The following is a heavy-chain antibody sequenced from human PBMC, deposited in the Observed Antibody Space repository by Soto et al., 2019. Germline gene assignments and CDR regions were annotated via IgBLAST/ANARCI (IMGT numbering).Heavy chain of an antibody. Sequence: QVQLQESGPGLVKPSWTLSLTCAVSGGSISSGDWCWSWVRQSPGKGLEWIGEIHYSGSTTSNPYLKSRVTMSADKSENQFSLRLSSVTAADTALYYCARRRCDSMFGSLDYWGQGTLVTVSA. D-gene: IGHD3-16*01. CDR2: IHYSGST. CDR3: ARRRCDSMFGSLDY. V-gene: IGHV4-4*02. CDR1: GGSISSGDW. J-gene: IGHJ4*02.